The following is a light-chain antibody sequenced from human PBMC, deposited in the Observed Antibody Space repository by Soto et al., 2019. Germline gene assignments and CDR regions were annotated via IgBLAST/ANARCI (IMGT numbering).Light chain of an antibody. V-gene: IGKV3-20*01. Sequence: EIVLTQSPGTLSLSPGERATLSCRASQSVSSSYLAWYQQKPGQAPRLLIYGASSRATGIPDRFSGSGSGTDFPLTISRLEPEDVAVYYCQQYGSSPLTVGQGTKVEIK. J-gene: IGKJ1*01. CDR2: GAS. CDR3: QQYGSSPLT. CDR1: QSVSSSY.